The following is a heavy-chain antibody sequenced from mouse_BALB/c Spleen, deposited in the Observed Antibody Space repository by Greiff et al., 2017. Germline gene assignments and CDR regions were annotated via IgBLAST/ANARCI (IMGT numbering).Heavy chain of an antibody. CDR3: ARAYRTARDWYFDV. CDR1: GFSLTSYG. D-gene: IGHD3-2*01. V-gene: IGHV2-9*02. Sequence: VKLVESGPGLVAPSQSLSITCTVSGFSLTSYGVHWVRQPPGKGLEWLGVIWAGGSTNYNSALMSRLSISKDNSKSQVFLKMNSLQTDDTAMYYCARAYRTARDWYFDVWGAGTTVTVSS. CDR2: IWAGGST. J-gene: IGHJ1*01.